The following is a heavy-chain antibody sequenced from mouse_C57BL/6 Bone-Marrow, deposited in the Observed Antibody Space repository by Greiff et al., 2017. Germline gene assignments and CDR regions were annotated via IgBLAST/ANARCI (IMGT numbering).Heavy chain of an antibody. D-gene: IGHD1-1*01. V-gene: IGHV5-4*01. CDR3: ARERATVVATPFAY. Sequence: EVQRVESGGGLVKPGGSLKLSCAASGFTFSSYAMSWVRQTPEKRLEWVATISDGGSYTYYPDNVKGRFTISRDNAKNNLYLQMSHLKSEDTAMYYCARERATVVATPFAYWGQGTLVTVSA. J-gene: IGHJ3*01. CDR1: GFTFSSYA. CDR2: ISDGGSYT.